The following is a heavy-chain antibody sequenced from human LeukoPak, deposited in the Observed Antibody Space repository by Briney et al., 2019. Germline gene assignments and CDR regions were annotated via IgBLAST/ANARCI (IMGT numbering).Heavy chain of an antibody. V-gene: IGHV4-39*01. D-gene: IGHD6-13*01. CDR3: ARSGSSYFDY. Sequence: SETLSLTCTVSGGSISSSSYYWGWIRQPPGKGLEWIGSIYYSGSTYYNPSLKSRVTISVDTSKNQFSLKLSSVTAADTAVYYCARSGSSYFDYWGQGTLVTVS. CDR2: IYYSGST. J-gene: IGHJ4*02. CDR1: GGSISSSSYY.